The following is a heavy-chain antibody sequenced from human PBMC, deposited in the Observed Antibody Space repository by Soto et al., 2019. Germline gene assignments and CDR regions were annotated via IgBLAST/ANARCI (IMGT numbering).Heavy chain of an antibody. CDR1: GGSIDSGDYY. J-gene: IGHJ6*02. CDR2: VYYSGTT. V-gene: IGHV4-61*08. D-gene: IGHD4-4*01. Sequence: SETLSLTCTVSGGSIDSGDYYWNWIRQPPGKGLEWIGYVYYSGTTNYNPFLKSRVTLSLDKSKNQFSLKMNSVTAADTAVYYCERDGDGRMTTNPYYYNGMDVWGPGTTVTVSS. CDR3: ERDGDGRMTTNPYYYNGMDV.